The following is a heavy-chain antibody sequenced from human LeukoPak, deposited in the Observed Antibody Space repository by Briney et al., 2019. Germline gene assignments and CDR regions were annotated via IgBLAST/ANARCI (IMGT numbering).Heavy chain of an antibody. J-gene: IGHJ4*02. Sequence: PSETLSLTRTVSGGSISSYLWSWIRQPPGGGRECMGYLSYSGTTNYTPSLKSRVTISVDTSKNQFSLKMSSVTAADTAVYYCAAIPRPWLVWYYFDYWGQGTLITVSS. CDR2: LSYSGTT. CDR1: GGSISSYL. D-gene: IGHD6-19*01. CDR3: AAIPRPWLVWYYFDY. V-gene: IGHV4-59*08.